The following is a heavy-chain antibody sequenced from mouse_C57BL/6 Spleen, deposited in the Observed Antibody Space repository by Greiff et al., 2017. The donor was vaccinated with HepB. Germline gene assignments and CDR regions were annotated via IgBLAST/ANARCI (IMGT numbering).Heavy chain of an antibody. CDR1: GYTFTDYE. D-gene: IGHD2-10*01. J-gene: IGHJ2*01. Sequence: VQLQESGAELVRPGASVTLSCKASGYTFTDYEMDWVKQTPVHGLEWIGAIDPETGGTAYNQKFKGKAILTADKSASTAYMELRSLTSEDSAVYYCTILQRKTYWGQGTTLTVSS. CDR2: IDPETGGT. V-gene: IGHV1-15*01. CDR3: TILQRKTY.